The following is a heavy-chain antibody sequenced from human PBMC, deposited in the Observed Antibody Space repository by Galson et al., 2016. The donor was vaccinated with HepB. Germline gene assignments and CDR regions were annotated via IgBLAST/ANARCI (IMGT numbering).Heavy chain of an antibody. CDR1: GYSFTSYY. Sequence: QSGAEVKKPGESLRISCKGSGYSFTSYYITWVRQMPGKGLEWMGAIDPGDSYTNYSPSFQGHVTISADKSISTAYLQWTGLKASDTAMYYCARRTGFGARFDYWGQGTLVTVSS. CDR2: IDPGDSYT. D-gene: IGHD3-10*01. CDR3: ARRTGFGARFDY. V-gene: IGHV5-10-1*01. J-gene: IGHJ4*02.